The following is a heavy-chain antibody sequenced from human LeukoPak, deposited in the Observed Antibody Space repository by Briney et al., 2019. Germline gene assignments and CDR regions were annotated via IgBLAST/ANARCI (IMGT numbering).Heavy chain of an antibody. CDR1: GDSINSLDL. J-gene: IGHJ4*02. CDR3: AGLVGRYSSGLYYYYFDY. V-gene: IGHV4-4*02. CDR2: MYLSGTT. Sequence: SETLSLTCTVSGDSINSLDLWSWVRQPPGKGLEWIGEMYLSGTTHSNPSVKSRVTISIDKSKNQFFLNLSSVTAADTAVYYCAGLVGRYSSGLYYYYFDYWGQGTLVTVSS. D-gene: IGHD3-22*01.